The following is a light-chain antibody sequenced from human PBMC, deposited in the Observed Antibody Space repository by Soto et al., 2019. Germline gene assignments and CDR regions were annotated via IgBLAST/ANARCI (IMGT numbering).Light chain of an antibody. CDR2: ADS. J-gene: IGKJ5*01. V-gene: IGKV3-11*01. CDR1: QTVSSY. Sequence: EVALTQSPDTVSLSPGARATISCRASQTVSSYLAWYQQKPGQAPRLLIYADSNRATGIPARFSGSGSGTDFTLTISSLEPEDFSVYYCQQRYNWPITFGQGTRLEI. CDR3: QQRYNWPIT.